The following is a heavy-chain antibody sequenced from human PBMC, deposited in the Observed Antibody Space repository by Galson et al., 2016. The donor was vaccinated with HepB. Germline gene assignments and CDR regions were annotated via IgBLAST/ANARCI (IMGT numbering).Heavy chain of an antibody. CDR3: AMDTHRWVRFDH. Sequence: SETLSLTCAVSGASISTYYWSWLRQPPGKGLEWIGYIDDSGTTNYNPSLKSRVTISVGMSKNQFSLRLSSVTPADTAVYYCAMDTHRWVRFDHWGPGSLVTVSS. CDR1: GASISTYY. D-gene: IGHD5-18*01. V-gene: IGHV4-59*01. J-gene: IGHJ4*02. CDR2: IDDSGTT.